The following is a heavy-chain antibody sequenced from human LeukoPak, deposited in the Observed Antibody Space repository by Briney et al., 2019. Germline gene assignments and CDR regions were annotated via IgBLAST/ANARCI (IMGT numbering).Heavy chain of an antibody. V-gene: IGHV5-51*01. CDR1: GYSFSTYW. J-gene: IGHJ4*02. D-gene: IGHD1-26*01. CDR2: IYPGDSDT. Sequence: GESLKISCKGSGYSFSTYWIAWVRQMPGKGLEWVGIIYPGDSDTRYSLSFQGQVTISADKSISTAYLQWSSLKASDTAVYYCARIMVGATGDYWGQGTLVTVSS. CDR3: ARIMVGATGDY.